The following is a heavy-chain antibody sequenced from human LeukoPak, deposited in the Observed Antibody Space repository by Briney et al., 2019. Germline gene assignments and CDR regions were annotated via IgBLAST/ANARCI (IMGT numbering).Heavy chain of an antibody. Sequence: GGSLRLSCAASGFTFSTYNMNWVRQAPGKGLEWVSYISSSGSTKYYADSVKGRFTITRDNVKNSLFLQMNSLSDEDTAVYYCARDFLTGYFDYWGQGTLVTVSS. CDR3: ARDFLTGYFDY. D-gene: IGHD3-9*01. V-gene: IGHV3-48*02. CDR1: GFTFSTYN. J-gene: IGHJ4*02. CDR2: ISSSGSTK.